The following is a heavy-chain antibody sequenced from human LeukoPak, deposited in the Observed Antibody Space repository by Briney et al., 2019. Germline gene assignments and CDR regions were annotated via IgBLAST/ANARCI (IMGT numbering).Heavy chain of an antibody. D-gene: IGHD5-24*01. CDR2: IYYSGGT. Sequence: PSETLSLTCAVFGGSFSDYYWSWIRQPPGKGLEWTGYIYYSGGTDYNPSLKSRVTISVDTSKNQFSLKLRSVTAADTAVYYCARHVTISGPYDASDIWGQGTMVTVSP. J-gene: IGHJ3*02. CDR3: ARHVTISGPYDASDI. V-gene: IGHV4-59*08. CDR1: GGSFSDYY.